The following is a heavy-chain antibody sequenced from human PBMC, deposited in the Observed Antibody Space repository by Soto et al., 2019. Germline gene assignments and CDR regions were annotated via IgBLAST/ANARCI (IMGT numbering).Heavy chain of an antibody. Sequence: SETLSLTCAVYGGSFSGYYWSWIRQPPGKGLEWIGEINHSGSTNYNPSLKSRVTISVDTSKNQFSLKLSSVTAADTAVYYCARDRSTGYSSSWYRRGYYYMDVWGKGTTVTVSS. V-gene: IGHV4-34*01. CDR1: GGSFSGYY. J-gene: IGHJ6*03. D-gene: IGHD6-13*01. CDR3: ARDRSTGYSSSWYRRGYYYMDV. CDR2: INHSGST.